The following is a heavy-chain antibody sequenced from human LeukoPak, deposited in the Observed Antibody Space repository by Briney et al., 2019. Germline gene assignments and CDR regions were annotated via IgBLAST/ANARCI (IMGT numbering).Heavy chain of an antibody. V-gene: IGHV3-9*01. J-gene: IGHJ4*02. CDR1: GFTFHDYA. D-gene: IGHD2-2*01. CDR3: VKGSCTSTTCRLVS. Sequence: AGWSLRLSCAASGFTFHDYAMHWVRQAPGKGLEWVSGVTWNSGSLGYADSVKGRFTISRDNAKNSLYLEMNALRIDDTAFYHCVKGSCTSTTCRLVSWGQGTLVTVSS. CDR2: VTWNSGSL.